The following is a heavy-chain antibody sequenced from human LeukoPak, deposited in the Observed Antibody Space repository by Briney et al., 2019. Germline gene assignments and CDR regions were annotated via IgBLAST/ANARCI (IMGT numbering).Heavy chain of an antibody. CDR2: ISGSGGTS. D-gene: IGHD5-18*01. J-gene: IGHJ4*02. V-gene: IGHV3-23*01. CDR1: GFTFSNYA. CDR3: AKGNGYSFGTHFDY. Sequence: AGGSLRLSCAASGFTFSNYAMSRVRQAPGKGLEWVSGISGSGGTSYYADSVKGRFTISRDNSKNTLYLQMNSLRVEDTAVYYCAKGNGYSFGTHFDYWGQGILVTVSS.